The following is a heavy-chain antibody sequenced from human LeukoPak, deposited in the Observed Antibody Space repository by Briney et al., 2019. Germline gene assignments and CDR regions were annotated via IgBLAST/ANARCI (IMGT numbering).Heavy chain of an antibody. Sequence: SETLSLTCTVSGGSISSYYWSWIRQPPGKGLEWIGSFYYSGSNNYYPSLKSRVTISVDTSKNQFSLKLSSETAADTEVYYCARQNLDCSGGSCYGKYYFDYWGQGTLVTVSS. D-gene: IGHD2-15*01. CDR3: ARQNLDCSGGSCYGKYYFDY. CDR2: FYYSGSN. J-gene: IGHJ4*02. V-gene: IGHV4-59*08. CDR1: GGSISSYY.